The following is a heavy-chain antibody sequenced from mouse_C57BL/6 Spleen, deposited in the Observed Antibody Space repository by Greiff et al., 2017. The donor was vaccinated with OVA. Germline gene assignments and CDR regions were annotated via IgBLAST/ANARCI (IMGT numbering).Heavy chain of an antibody. CDR3: ANYDYDDGYFDY. Sequence: QVQLQQPGAELVKPGASVKLSCKASGYTFTSYWMPWVKQRPGQGLEWIGMIHPNSGSTNYNEKFKSKATLTVDKSSSTAYMQLSSLTSEDSAVYYCANYDYDDGYFDYWGQGTTLTVSS. CDR1: GYTFTSYW. CDR2: IHPNSGST. J-gene: IGHJ2*01. V-gene: IGHV1-64*01. D-gene: IGHD2-4*01.